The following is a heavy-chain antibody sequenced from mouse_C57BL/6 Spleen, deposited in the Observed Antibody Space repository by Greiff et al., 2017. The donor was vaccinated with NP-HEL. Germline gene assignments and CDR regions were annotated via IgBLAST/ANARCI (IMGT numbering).Heavy chain of an antibody. Sequence: EVKLMESGGGLVQPGGSLKLSCAASGFTFSDYYMYWVRQTPEKRLEWVAYISNGGGSTYYPDTVKGRFTISRDNAKNTLYLQMSRLKSEDTAMYYCARDTTVVVTDYYYAMDYWGQGTSVTVSS. V-gene: IGHV5-12*01. CDR1: GFTFSDYY. D-gene: IGHD1-1*01. J-gene: IGHJ4*01. CDR2: ISNGGGST. CDR3: ARDTTVVVTDYYYAMDY.